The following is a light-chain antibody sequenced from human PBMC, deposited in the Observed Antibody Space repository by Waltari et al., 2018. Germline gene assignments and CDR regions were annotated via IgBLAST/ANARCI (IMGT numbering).Light chain of an antibody. J-gene: IGKJ5*01. CDR2: GAS. Sequence: EIVLTQSPGTLSLSPGERATLSCRASQSVSRSYLAWYQQKPGQAPRLLIYGASSRATGIPDRFSGSGSGTDFTLTISRLEPEDFAVYYCQQYGRSLITFGQGTRLEIK. CDR1: QSVSRSY. V-gene: IGKV3-20*01. CDR3: QQYGRSLIT.